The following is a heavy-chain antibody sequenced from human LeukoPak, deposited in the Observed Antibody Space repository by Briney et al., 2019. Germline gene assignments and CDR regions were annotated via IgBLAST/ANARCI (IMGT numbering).Heavy chain of an antibody. CDR2: ISGSGGST. Sequence: GGSLRLSCAASGFTFSSYSMSWVRQAPGKGLERVSAISGSGGSTYYADSVKGRFTISRDNSKNTLYLQMNSLRAEDTAVYYCAKARIWDSSGLWFDYWGQGTLVTVSS. CDR3: AKARIWDSSGLWFDY. V-gene: IGHV3-23*01. CDR1: GFTFSSYS. D-gene: IGHD3-22*01. J-gene: IGHJ4*02.